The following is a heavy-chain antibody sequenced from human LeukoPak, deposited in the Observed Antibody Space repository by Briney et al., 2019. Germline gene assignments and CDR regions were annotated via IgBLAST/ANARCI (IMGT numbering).Heavy chain of an antibody. CDR2: INPSGGST. CDR1: GYTFTSYY. J-gene: IGHJ4*02. D-gene: IGHD4-17*01. CDR3: ARDADLTTVTGYFDY. Sequence: GASVKVSCKASGYTFTSYYMHWVRQAPGQGLEWMGIINPSGGSTSYAQKFQGRVTVTRDTSTSTVYMELSSLRSEDTAVYYCARDADLTTVTGYFDYWGQGTLVTVSS. V-gene: IGHV1-46*01.